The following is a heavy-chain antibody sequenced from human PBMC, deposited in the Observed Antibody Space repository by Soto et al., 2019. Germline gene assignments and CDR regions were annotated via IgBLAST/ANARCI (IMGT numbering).Heavy chain of an antibody. D-gene: IGHD3-16*01. CDR1: GFTFSSYA. CDR3: AKALRDYAEGPFDY. V-gene: IGHV3-23*01. Sequence: PGGSLRLPCAASGFTFSSYAMSWVRQAPGKGLEWVSAISGSGGSTYYADSVKGRFTISRDNSNNTLYLQMNSPRAEDTAVYYCAKALRDYAEGPFDYWGQGTLVTAPQ. J-gene: IGHJ4*02. CDR2: ISGSGGST.